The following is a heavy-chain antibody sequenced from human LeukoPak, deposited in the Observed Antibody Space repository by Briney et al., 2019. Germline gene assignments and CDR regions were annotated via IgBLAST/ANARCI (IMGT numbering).Heavy chain of an antibody. J-gene: IGHJ4*02. V-gene: IGHV3-33*01. CDR1: GLILKTYA. CDR2: IWDDGSNK. Sequence: GGTLRLSRAASGLILKTYAMRCVSEAPGEGLEWVTMIWDDGSNKYYGDSVKGRFTSYRDNSKNTVYWQMNSRTVEDTAVYYCVREPPRSGWSFDSWGQGALVTVSS. D-gene: IGHD6-19*01. CDR3: VREPPRSGWSFDS.